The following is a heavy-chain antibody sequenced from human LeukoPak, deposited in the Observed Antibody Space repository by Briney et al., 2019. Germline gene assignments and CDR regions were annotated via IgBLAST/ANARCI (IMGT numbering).Heavy chain of an antibody. CDR2: IYHSGST. D-gene: IGHD1-26*01. V-gene: IGHV4-38-2*01. J-gene: IGHJ6*03. Sequence: SETLSLTCAVSGYSISSGYYWGWIRQPPGKGLEWIGSIYHSGSTYYNPSLKSRVTISVDTSKDQFSLKLSSVTAADTAVYYCARVGGYGPYYYYYCMDVWGKGTTVTVSS. CDR3: ARVGGYGPYYYYYCMDV. CDR1: GYSISSGYY.